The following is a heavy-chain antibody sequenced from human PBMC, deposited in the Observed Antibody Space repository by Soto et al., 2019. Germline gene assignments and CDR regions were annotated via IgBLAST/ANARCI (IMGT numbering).Heavy chain of an antibody. CDR2: INSDGSST. CDR1: GFTFSSYW. D-gene: IGHD3-3*01. J-gene: IGHJ4*02. V-gene: IGHV3-74*01. CDR3: ARAKAYYDFWSGYFPLDY. Sequence: GGSLRLSCAASGFTFSSYWMHWVRQAPGKGLVWVSRINSDGSSTSYADSVKGRFTISRDNAKNTLYLQMNSLRAEDTAVYYCARAKAYYDFWSGYFPLDYWGQGTLVTVSS.